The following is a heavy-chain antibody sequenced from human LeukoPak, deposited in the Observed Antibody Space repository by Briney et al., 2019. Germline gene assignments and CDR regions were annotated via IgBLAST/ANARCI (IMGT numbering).Heavy chain of an antibody. D-gene: IGHD5-18*01. V-gene: IGHV3-53*01. CDR3: ARGGYSYGFDY. Sequence: PGGSLRLSCAASGFTVSSNYMSWVRQAPGKGLEWVSVIYGGGSTYYADSVKGRITISRDNSKNTLYLQMNSLRAEDTAVYYCARGGYSYGFDYWGQGTLVTVSS. J-gene: IGHJ4*02. CDR1: GFTVSSNY. CDR2: IYGGGST.